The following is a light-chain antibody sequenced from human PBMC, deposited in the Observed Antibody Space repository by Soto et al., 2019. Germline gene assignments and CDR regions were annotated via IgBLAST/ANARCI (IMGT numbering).Light chain of an antibody. Sequence: DIQMTQSPSTLSASVGYRVTITCRAIQSISSWLAWYQQKPGKAPKLLIYDASSLESGVPSRFSGSGSGTEFTLTISSLQPDDFATYYCQQYNSYSWTFGQGTKVDIK. V-gene: IGKV1-5*01. CDR2: DAS. CDR3: QQYNSYSWT. CDR1: QSISSW. J-gene: IGKJ1*01.